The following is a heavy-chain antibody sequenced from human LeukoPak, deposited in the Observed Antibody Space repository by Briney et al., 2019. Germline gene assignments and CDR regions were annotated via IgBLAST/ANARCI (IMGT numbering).Heavy chain of an antibody. J-gene: IGHJ5*02. CDR3: ARAGCSSTSCYTGNWFDP. D-gene: IGHD2-2*02. Sequence: ASVKVSCKASGYTFTGYYMHWVRQAPGQGLEWMGWINPNSGGTNYAQKFQGRFTMTRDTSISTAYMELSRLRSDDTAVYYCARAGCSSTSCYTGNWFDPWGQGTLVTVSS. CDR2: INPNSGGT. CDR1: GYTFTGYY. V-gene: IGHV1-2*02.